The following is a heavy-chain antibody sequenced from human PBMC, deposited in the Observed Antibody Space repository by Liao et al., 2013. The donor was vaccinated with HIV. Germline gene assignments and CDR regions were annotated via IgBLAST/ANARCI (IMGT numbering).Heavy chain of an antibody. CDR1: GGSISSYF. D-gene: IGHD6-19*01. CDR2: IYYSGST. V-gene: IGHV4-59*12. J-gene: IGHJ4*02. Sequence: QVQLQESGPGLVKPSETLSLTCTVSGGSISSYFWSWVRQPPGKGLEWIGYIYYSGSTNYNPSLKSRVTISVDTSKNQFSLKLNSVTAADTAVYYCVERPWGTVTGPVRFDYWAREPWSPSP. CDR3: VERPWGTVTGPVRFDY.